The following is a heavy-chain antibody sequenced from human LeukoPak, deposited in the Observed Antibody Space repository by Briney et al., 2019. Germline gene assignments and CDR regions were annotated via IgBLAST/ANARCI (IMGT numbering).Heavy chain of an antibody. J-gene: IGHJ4*02. CDR3: AKVALTGYSSGWLDY. D-gene: IGHD6-19*01. V-gene: IGHV3-30*18. CDR2: ISYDRSSK. CDR1: GFTFSSYG. Sequence: GRSLRLSCAASGFTFSSYGMHWVRQAPGKGLEWVAVISYDRSSKYYADSVKGRFTISRDNSKNTLYLQMNSLRAEDTAVYYCAKVALTGYSSGWLDYWGQGTLVTVSS.